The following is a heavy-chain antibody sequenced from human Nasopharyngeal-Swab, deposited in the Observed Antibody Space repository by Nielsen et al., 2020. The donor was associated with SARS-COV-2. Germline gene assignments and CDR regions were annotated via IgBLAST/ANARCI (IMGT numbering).Heavy chain of an antibody. CDR2: IYYSGTT. V-gene: IGHV4-39*01. J-gene: IGHJ6*02. Sequence: SETLSLTCTVSGDSISSSSFYWGWIRQPPGKGLEWIGSIYYSGTTYYNPSLKSRVTISVDTSKNQFSLKLSSVTAADTAVYYCARDNYPYYYYGMDVWGQGTTVTVSS. D-gene: IGHD4-11*01. CDR3: ARDNYPYYYYGMDV. CDR1: GDSISSSSFY.